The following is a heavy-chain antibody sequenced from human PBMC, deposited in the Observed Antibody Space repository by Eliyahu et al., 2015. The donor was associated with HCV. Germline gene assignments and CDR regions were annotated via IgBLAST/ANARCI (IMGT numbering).Heavy chain of an antibody. CDR3: ASGGGGIAVAGTGGWFDP. J-gene: IGHJ5*02. CDR2: IYYIGST. CDR1: GXSISSYY. D-gene: IGHD6-19*01. V-gene: IGHV4-59*01. Sequence: QVQLQESGPGLVKPSETLSLTCTVXGXSISSYYWSWIRQPPGKGLEWIGFIYYIGSTNYNPSLKSRVTISVDTSKNQFSLKLSSVTAADTAVYYCASGGGGIAVAGTGGWFDPWGQGTLVTVSS.